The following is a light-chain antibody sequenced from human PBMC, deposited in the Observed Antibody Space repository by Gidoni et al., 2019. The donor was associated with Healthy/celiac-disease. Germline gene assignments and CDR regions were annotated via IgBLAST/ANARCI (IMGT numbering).Light chain of an antibody. CDR2: AAS. CDR3: QQSYSTPPYT. V-gene: IGKV1-39*01. J-gene: IGKJ2*01. CDR1: QSISSY. Sequence: DIQMTQSPSSLSASVGDRVTITCRASQSISSYLNWYQQKPGKAPKLLIYAASSLQSGVPSRFSGSGSGTHFTLTISSLQPEDFATYYCQQSYSTPPYTFXQXTKLEIK.